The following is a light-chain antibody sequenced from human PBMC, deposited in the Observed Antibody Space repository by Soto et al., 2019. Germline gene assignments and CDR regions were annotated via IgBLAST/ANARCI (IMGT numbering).Light chain of an antibody. CDR2: EGS. J-gene: IGLJ3*02. V-gene: IGLV2-23*03. CDR3: CSYAGSYTFVV. CDR1: SSDVGSYNL. Sequence: QSALTQPASVSGSPGQSITISCPGTSSDVGSYNLVSWYQQHPGKAPKLMIYEGSKRPSGVSNRFSGSKSGNTASLTISGLQAEDEADYYCCSYAGSYTFVVFGGGTKLTVL.